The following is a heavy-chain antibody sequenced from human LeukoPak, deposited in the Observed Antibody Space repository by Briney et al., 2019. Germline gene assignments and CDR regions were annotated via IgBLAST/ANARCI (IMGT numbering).Heavy chain of an antibody. CDR3: ARYGQLGD. D-gene: IGHD6-6*01. J-gene: IGHJ4*02. V-gene: IGHV3-7*03. CDR2: IKQDGSEK. CDR1: GFTFSSYW. Sequence: GGSLRLSCVTSGFTFSSYWMSWVRQAPGKGLEWVALIKQDGSEKYYVDSVKGRFTMSRDNAEGSLYLQMNSLRVEDTAMYYCARYGQLGDWGRGTLVTVSS.